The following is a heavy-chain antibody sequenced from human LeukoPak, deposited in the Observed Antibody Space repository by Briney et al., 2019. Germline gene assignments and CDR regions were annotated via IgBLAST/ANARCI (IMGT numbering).Heavy chain of an antibody. J-gene: IGHJ3*02. V-gene: IGHV1-18*01. D-gene: IGHD1-1*01. CDR3: ARDHDNHDAFDI. CDR1: GYTFTSYG. CDR2: ISAYNGNT. Sequence: ASVKVSCKASGYTFTSYGISWVRQAPGQGLEWMGWISAYNGNTNYAQKLQGRVTMTTDTSTSTAYMELRSLRSGDTAVYYCARDHDNHDAFDIWGQGTMVTVSS.